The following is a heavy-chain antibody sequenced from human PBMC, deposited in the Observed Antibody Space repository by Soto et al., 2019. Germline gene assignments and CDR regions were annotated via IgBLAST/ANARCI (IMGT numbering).Heavy chain of an antibody. J-gene: IGHJ4*02. Sequence: SLRLSCAASGFTFSSYAMHWVRQAPGKGLEWVAVISYDGSNKYYADSVKGRFTISRDNSKNTLYLQMNSLRAEDTAVYYCARDLYYYDSSGYYFPAGGGDYWGQGTLVTVSS. D-gene: IGHD3-22*01. CDR3: ARDLYYYDSSGYYFPAGGGDY. CDR1: GFTFSSYA. V-gene: IGHV3-30-3*01. CDR2: ISYDGSNK.